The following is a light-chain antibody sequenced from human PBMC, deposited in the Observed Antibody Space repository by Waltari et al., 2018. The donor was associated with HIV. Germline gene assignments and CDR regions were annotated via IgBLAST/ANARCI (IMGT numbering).Light chain of an antibody. V-gene: IGKV1-17*01. J-gene: IGKJ1*01. CDR2: SAS. CDR1: QAIKND. CDR3: LQHNGFPRT. Sequence: DIQMTQSPSSLSASVGDRITITCRASQAIKNDFGWYQQKPGRAPTRLIYSASTLHTGVPARFRGSGSGRVFALSIDGLLPEDIGSYFCLQHNGFPRTFGQGTKIEI.